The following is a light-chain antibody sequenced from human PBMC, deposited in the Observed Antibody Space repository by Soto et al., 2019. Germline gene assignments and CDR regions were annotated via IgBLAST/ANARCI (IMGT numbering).Light chain of an antibody. CDR1: QSISSW. Sequence: DIQMTQSPSTLSASVGDRVTITCRTSQSISSWLAWYQQKPGKAPKLLIYDASSLASGVPSRFSGSGYGTEFTLTISSLQPDDFATYYCQQYNSYPWTFGQGTKVEIK. CDR2: DAS. V-gene: IGKV1-5*01. J-gene: IGKJ1*01. CDR3: QQYNSYPWT.